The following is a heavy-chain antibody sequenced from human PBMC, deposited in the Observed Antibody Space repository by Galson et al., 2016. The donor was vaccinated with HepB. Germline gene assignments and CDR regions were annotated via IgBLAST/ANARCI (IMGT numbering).Heavy chain of an antibody. CDR3: ARAAIVPGARMVFDP. CDR1: GASINDSTW. Sequence: SETLSLTCTVSGASINDSTWWTWVRQAPGRGLEWIGEIYHTETTNNNPFLSSRFTLSIDKSRHQFSLNLPSATAADTAVYYCARAAIVPGARMVFDPWGQGTLVTVSS. J-gene: IGHJ5*02. CDR2: IYHTETT. D-gene: IGHD2-2*01. V-gene: IGHV4-4*02.